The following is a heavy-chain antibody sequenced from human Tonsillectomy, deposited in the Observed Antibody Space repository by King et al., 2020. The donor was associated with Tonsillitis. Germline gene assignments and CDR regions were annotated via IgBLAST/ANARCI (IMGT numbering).Heavy chain of an antibody. J-gene: IGHJ6*03. CDR3: ARGAAGGWAAYYYYIDV. CDR1: GGSISSYY. D-gene: IGHD6-19*01. CDR2: IYYSGST. Sequence: QLQESGPGLVKPSETLSLTCTVSGGSISSYYWSWIRQPPGKGLEWIGYIYYSGSTNYNPSLKSRFTISVDTSKNQFSLKLRSVTAADTAVYYCARGAAGGWAAYYYYIDVWGKGTTVTVSS. V-gene: IGHV4-59*01.